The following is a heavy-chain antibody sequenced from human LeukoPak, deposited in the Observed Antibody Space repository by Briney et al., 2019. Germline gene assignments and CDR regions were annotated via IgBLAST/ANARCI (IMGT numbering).Heavy chain of an antibody. J-gene: IGHJ4*02. D-gene: IGHD3-22*01. CDR3: ASLQYYYDSSGYYQGGFDFDY. CDR1: GFTVSSNY. V-gene: IGHV3-66*02. CDR2: IYSGGST. Sequence: GGSLRLSCAAPGFTVSSNYMSWVRQAPGKGLEWVSVIYSGGSTYYADSVKGRFTISRDNSKNTLYLQMNSLRAEDTAVYYCASLQYYYDSSGYYQGGFDFDYWGQGTLVTVSS.